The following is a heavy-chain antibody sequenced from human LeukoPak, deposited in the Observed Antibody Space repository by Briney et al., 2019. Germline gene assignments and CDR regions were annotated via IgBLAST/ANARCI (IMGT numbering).Heavy chain of an antibody. CDR1: GFTFSSYA. D-gene: IGHD5-18*01. J-gene: IGHJ4*02. CDR3: AKDPLGIQLWSLFDY. CDR2: ISGSGGST. Sequence: GGSLRLSCAASGFTFSSYAMSWVRQAPGKGLEWVSAISGSGGSTYYADSVKGRFTISRDNSKNTLYLQMNSLRAEDTAVYYCAKDPLGIQLWSLFDYWGQGTLVTVSS. V-gene: IGHV3-23*01.